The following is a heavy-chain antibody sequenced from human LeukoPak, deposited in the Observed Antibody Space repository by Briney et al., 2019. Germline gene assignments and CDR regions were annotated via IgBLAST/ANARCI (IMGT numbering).Heavy chain of an antibody. CDR1: GGSISSSYL. V-gene: IGHV4-4*02. Sequence: PSGTLSLTCAVSGGSISSSYLWSWVRQPPGKGLEWIGEISHSGSTSYNPSLKSRVTISVDKSKNKFSLNLSSVSAADTAVYYCARDKRAAGSTVFDYWGQGTLVIVSS. CDR3: ARDKRAAGSTVFDY. D-gene: IGHD6-13*01. CDR2: ISHSGST. J-gene: IGHJ4*02.